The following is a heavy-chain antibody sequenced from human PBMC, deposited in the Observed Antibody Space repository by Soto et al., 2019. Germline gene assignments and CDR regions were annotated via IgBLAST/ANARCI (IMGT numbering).Heavy chain of an antibody. Sequence: EVQLLESGGGLVQPGGSLRLSCAASGFTFNNYAMGWVRQAPGKGLEWVSAITDSGDDTYYIDSVKGRFTISRDNSKSKLYLQMNSLRAEDTAIYYCAKLCSSRWSPHYYFDYWGQGTLVTVSS. CDR1: GFTFNNYA. CDR2: ITDSGDDT. CDR3: AKLCSSRWSPHYYFDY. D-gene: IGHD2-15*01. J-gene: IGHJ4*02. V-gene: IGHV3-23*01.